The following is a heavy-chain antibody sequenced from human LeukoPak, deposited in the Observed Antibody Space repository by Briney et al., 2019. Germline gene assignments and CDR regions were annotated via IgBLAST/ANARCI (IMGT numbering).Heavy chain of an antibody. Sequence: ASVKVSCKASGYTFTSYDINWVRQATGQGLEWMGWISAYNGNTNYAQKLQGRVTMTTDTSTSTAYMELRSLRSDDTAVYYCARVKTDIVLMVYAIPFDYWGQGTLVTVSS. D-gene: IGHD2-8*01. CDR3: ARVKTDIVLMVYAIPFDY. CDR1: GYTFTSYD. V-gene: IGHV1-18*01. CDR2: ISAYNGNT. J-gene: IGHJ4*02.